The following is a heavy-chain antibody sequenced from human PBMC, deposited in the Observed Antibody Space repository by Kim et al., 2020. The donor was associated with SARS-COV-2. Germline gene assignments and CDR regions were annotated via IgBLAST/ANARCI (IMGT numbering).Heavy chain of an antibody. J-gene: IGHJ3*02. D-gene: IGHD3-10*01. V-gene: IGHV4-34*01. CDR1: GGSFSDYY. Sequence: SETLSLTCAVYGGSFSDYYWSWIRQSPGKGLEWIGDINHSGSTKYNTSLKIRVTISIDTSKNQMSLTLSSVTAADTAVYYCARAALTLVRGVIITHRVGFDIGGQVTMVSVSS. CDR3: ARAALTLVRGVIITHRVGFDI. CDR2: INHSGST.